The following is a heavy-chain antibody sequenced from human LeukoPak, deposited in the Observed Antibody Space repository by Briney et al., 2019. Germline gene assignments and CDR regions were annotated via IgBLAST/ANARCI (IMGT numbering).Heavy chain of an antibody. CDR2: IRYDGTNK. J-gene: IGHJ4*02. V-gene: IGHV3-30*02. CDR3: AKDSGTTVTTFEY. Sequence: GGSLRLSCEASGFSFSSYGLHWVRQAPGKGPEWVAFIRYDGTNKYYADSVKGRFTISRDNSKNTLYLQMNSLRAEDTAVYYCAKDSGTTVTTFEYWGQGTLVTVSS. D-gene: IGHD4-17*01. CDR1: GFSFSSYG.